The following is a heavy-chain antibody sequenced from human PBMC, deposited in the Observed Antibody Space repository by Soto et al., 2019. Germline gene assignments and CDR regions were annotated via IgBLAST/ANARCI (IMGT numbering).Heavy chain of an antibody. CDR2: ISYDGSNK. Sequence: QVQLVESGGGVVQPGRSLRLSCAASGFTFSSYAMHWVRQAPGKGLVWVAVISYDGSNKYYADSVKGRFTISRDNSKNSLYLPMNSLRAEDTAVYYCARDVHSSYMFDPWGHVTLVTVSS. CDR3: ARDVHSSYMFDP. D-gene: IGHD2-15*01. J-gene: IGHJ5*02. CDR1: GFTFSSYA. V-gene: IGHV3-30-3*01.